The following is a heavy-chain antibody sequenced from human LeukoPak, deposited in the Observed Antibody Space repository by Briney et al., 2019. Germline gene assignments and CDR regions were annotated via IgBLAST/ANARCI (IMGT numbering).Heavy chain of an antibody. J-gene: IGHJ2*01. Sequence: PGGSLRLSCAASGFTFRNYGMHWVRQAPGKGLEWVAIIWYDGSNKYYGDSVKGRFTISRDNSKNTLSLQMDSLRAEDTAAYYCARDRNWATRNWYFDLWGRGTLVTVSS. V-gene: IGHV3-33*01. D-gene: IGHD5-24*01. CDR3: ARDRNWATRNWYFDL. CDR1: GFTFRNYG. CDR2: IWYDGSNK.